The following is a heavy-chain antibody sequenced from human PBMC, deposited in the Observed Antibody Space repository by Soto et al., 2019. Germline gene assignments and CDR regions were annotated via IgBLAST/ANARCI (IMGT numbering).Heavy chain of an antibody. D-gene: IGHD6-13*01. CDR3: ERREQLEYHFRYGMDV. Sequence: GESLKISCKGSGYSFTSYWIGWVRQMPGKGLEWMGIIYPGDSDTRYSPSFQGQVTISADKSISTAYLQWSSLKASDTAMYYCERREQLEYHFRYGMDVWVPGTTVTVSS. V-gene: IGHV5-51*01. CDR1: GYSFTSYW. CDR2: IYPGDSDT. J-gene: IGHJ6*02.